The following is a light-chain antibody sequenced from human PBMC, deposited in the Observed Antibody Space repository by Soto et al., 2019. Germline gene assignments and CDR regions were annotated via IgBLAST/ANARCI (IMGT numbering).Light chain of an antibody. Sequence: EIVMTQSPATLSVSPGERATLSCRASQSISTELAWYQQKPGQPPRLLIYSASTRATGVPARFTGSGSGSDFTLTISSLEPEDFAVYYCQQRSNWPPYTFGQGTKLEIK. CDR2: SAS. J-gene: IGKJ2*01. V-gene: IGKV3-11*01. CDR3: QQRSNWPPYT. CDR1: QSISTE.